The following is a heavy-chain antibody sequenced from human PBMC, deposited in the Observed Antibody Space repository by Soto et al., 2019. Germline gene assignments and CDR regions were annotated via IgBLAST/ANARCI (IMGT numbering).Heavy chain of an antibody. V-gene: IGHV1-69*13. CDR2: IVPIFGTA. D-gene: IGHD3-10*01. Sequence: SVKATRKASGGTFSSYGISGVRQAPGQGREWMGGIVPIFGTANYAQKFQGRVTITADETTSTAYMELSSLRPEDTAVYYCARGSGSYKYTLYYYYYGMDVWGQGTTVTVSS. CDR1: GGTFSSYG. CDR3: ARGSGSYKYTLYYYYYGMDV. J-gene: IGHJ6*02.